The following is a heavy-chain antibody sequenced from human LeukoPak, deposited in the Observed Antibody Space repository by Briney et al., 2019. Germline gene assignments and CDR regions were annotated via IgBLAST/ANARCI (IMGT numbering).Heavy chain of an antibody. CDR3: ARTVPFMDV. D-gene: IGHD1-1*01. CDR2: IYYSGST. J-gene: IGHJ6*03. CDR1: GGSISNYY. Sequence: SETLSLTCTVSGGSISNYYWSWLRQPPGKGLEGIGYIYYSGSTSYNPSLKSRVTISVDMFKNQFSLKLRSVTAADTAIYYCARTVPFMDVWGKGTTVTISS. V-gene: IGHV4-59*01.